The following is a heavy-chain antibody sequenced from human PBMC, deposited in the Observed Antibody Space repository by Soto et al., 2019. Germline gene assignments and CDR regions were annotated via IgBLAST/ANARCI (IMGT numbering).Heavy chain of an antibody. CDR2: IYTGDSDS. CDR3: ARQKQTDATDHHAY. CDR1: GGRLRKRW. D-gene: IGHD2-8*01. Sequence: ESRKVCCRGSGGRLRKRWISLGRQKPGKCLAWMGIIYTGDSDSSYSPSFRGQGTISVGKSSRTAYLEWNSLKSSDSAVYYCARQKQTDATDHHAYWCQGTLAPDSS. V-gene: IGHV5-51*01. J-gene: IGHJ4*02.